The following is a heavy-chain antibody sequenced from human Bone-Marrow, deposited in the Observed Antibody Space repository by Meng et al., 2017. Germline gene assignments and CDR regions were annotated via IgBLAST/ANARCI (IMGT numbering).Heavy chain of an antibody. CDR1: GYTFTGYY. J-gene: IGHJ4*02. V-gene: IGHV1-2*02. CDR2: INPNSGGT. CDR3: ARGTDYYGSGN. D-gene: IGHD3-10*01. Sequence: ASAKVFCNATGYTFTGYYMHWVRQAPGQGLEWMGWINPNSGGTNYAQKFQGRVTMTRDTSMSTAYMEQSRLRSDDTAVYYWARGTDYYGSGNWGQGTLVTVSS.